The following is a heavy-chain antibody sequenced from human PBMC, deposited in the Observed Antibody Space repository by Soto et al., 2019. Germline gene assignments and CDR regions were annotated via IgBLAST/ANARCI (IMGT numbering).Heavy chain of an antibody. Sequence: PSVKVSCKASGYTFSNYGITWVRQAPGQGLEWMGWISAYNDNTNYAQILQGRVTMTTDTSTSTAYMELRSLRSDDTAVYYCARDRASGSYYLDYWGQGTLVTVSS. J-gene: IGHJ4*02. D-gene: IGHD3-10*01. CDR1: GYTFSNYG. CDR2: ISAYNDNT. V-gene: IGHV1-18*01. CDR3: ARDRASGSYYLDY.